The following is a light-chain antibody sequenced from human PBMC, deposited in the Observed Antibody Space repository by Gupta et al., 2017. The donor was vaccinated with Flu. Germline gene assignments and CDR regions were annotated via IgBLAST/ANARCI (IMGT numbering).Light chain of an antibody. Sequence: NCESSQSVLYSSNNKNYLAWYQQKPGQPPKLLIYWASTRESGVPDRFSGSGSGTDFTLTISSLQAEDVAVYYCQQYYNTPFTFGPGTKVDIK. CDR3: QQYYNTPFT. V-gene: IGKV4-1*01. J-gene: IGKJ3*01. CDR2: WAS. CDR1: QSVLYSSNNKNY.